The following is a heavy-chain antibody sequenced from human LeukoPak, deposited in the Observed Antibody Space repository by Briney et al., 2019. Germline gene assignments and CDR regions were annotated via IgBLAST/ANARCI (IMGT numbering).Heavy chain of an antibody. CDR3: ARAKTVAAPSYFYAVDV. J-gene: IGHJ6*02. Sequence: PAGGSLRLSCAASGFTLSSYSMNWVRQAPGKGLEWISYISSSTYMFYSDSVKGRFTVSRDNARNSLYLQMNSLRDEDTAVYYCARAKTVAAPSYFYAVDVWGQGTTITVSS. V-gene: IGHV3-48*02. CDR1: GFTLSSYS. D-gene: IGHD6-19*01. CDR2: ISSSTYM.